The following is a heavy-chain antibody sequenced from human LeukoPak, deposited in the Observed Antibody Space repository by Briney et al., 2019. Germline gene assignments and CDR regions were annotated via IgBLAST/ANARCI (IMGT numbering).Heavy chain of an antibody. Sequence: PGGSLRLSCAASGFTFSNYAVSWVRQAPGKGLEWVSAISGSGVSTYYADSVKGRFTISRDNSKNTLYLQLNSLRAEDTAVYYCAKSLGYDSGRYYFDYWGQGTLVTVSS. D-gene: IGHD3-10*01. CDR3: AKSLGYDSGRYYFDY. J-gene: IGHJ4*02. CDR1: GFTFSNYA. CDR2: ISGSGVST. V-gene: IGHV3-23*01.